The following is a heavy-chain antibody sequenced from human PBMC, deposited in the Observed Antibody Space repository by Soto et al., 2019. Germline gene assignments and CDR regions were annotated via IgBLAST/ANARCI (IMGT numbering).Heavy chain of an antibody. J-gene: IGHJ4*02. D-gene: IGHD6-6*01. CDR3: AIARVADAALDH. Sequence: GSLILSCACSGVIFSHNGMHWVRQAPGKGLEWVAFMSYDGSAKFYADSVKGRFTISRDNSKSTLFLHMSNLRAEDTAMYYCAIARVADAALDHWGQGTLVTVSS. CDR1: GVIFSHNG. CDR2: MSYDGSAK. V-gene: IGHV3-30*02.